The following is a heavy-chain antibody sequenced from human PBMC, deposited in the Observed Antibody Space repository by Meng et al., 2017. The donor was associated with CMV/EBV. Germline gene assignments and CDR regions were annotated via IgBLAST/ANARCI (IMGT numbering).Heavy chain of an antibody. V-gene: IGHV4-4*07. J-gene: IGHJ4*02. Sequence: VQRQDSGPGLVKPSEPLSLTCTVSGGSISSYYWRWIRQPAGKGLEWIGRIYTSGSTNYNPSLKSRVTMSVDTSKNQFSLKLSSGTAADTAVYYCARHGDTAMVVGIDYWGQGTLVTVSS. CDR2: IYTSGST. CDR3: ARHGDTAMVVGIDY. CDR1: GGSISSYY. D-gene: IGHD5-18*01.